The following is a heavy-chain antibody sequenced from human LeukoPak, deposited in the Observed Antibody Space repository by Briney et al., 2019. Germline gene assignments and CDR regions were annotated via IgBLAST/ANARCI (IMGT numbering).Heavy chain of an antibody. V-gene: IGHV4-59*12. J-gene: IGHJ5*02. D-gene: IGHD1-26*01. CDR1: GGSISSYY. CDR2: IYYSGST. CDR3: ARRVGAIKYNWFDP. Sequence: SETLSLTCTVSGGSISSYYWSWIRQPPGKGLEWIGYIYYSGSTNYNPSLKSRVTISVDTSKNQFSLKLSSVTAADTAVYYCARRVGAIKYNWFDPWGQGTLVTVSS.